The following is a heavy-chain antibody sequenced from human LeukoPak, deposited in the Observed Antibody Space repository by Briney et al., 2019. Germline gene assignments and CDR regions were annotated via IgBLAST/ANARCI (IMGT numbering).Heavy chain of an antibody. CDR3: ARPYYYDSRIDP. CDR1: GGSISSGDYF. Sequence: SETLSLTCTVSGGSISSGDYFWSWIRQPPEKGLEWIAYMYYSGSTYYNPSLKSRVTMSADTSKNQLPLKLSSVTAADTAVYYCARPYYYDSRIDPWGQGILVTVSS. D-gene: IGHD3-22*01. V-gene: IGHV4-30-4*01. J-gene: IGHJ5*02. CDR2: MYYSGST.